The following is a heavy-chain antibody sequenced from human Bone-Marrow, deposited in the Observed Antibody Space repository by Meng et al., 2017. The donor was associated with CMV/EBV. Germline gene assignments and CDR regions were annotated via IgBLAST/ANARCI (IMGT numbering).Heavy chain of an antibody. Sequence: KVSCKGSGYSFTSYWIGWVRQMPGKGLEWMGIIYPGDSDTRYSPSFQGQVTISADKSISTAYLQWSSPKASDTAMYYCARTWRTVRYCSSTSCLTHMNLFDPWGQGTLVTVSS. D-gene: IGHD2-2*01. CDR2: IYPGDSDT. CDR1: GYSFTSYW. J-gene: IGHJ5*02. CDR3: ARTWRTVRYCSSTSCLTHMNLFDP. V-gene: IGHV5-51*01.